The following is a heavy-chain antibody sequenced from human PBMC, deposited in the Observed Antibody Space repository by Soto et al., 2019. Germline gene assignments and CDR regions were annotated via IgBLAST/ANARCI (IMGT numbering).Heavy chain of an antibody. Sequence: GGSLRLSCAASGFTFSSYAMSWVRQAPGKGLEWVSAISGSGGSTYYADSVKGRFTISRDNSKNTLYLQMNSLRAEDTAVYYCAKSPIDFWSGYYPYLTYDYWGQGTLVTVSS. V-gene: IGHV3-23*01. J-gene: IGHJ4*02. CDR2: ISGSGGST. CDR1: GFTFSSYA. CDR3: AKSPIDFWSGYYPYLTYDY. D-gene: IGHD3-3*01.